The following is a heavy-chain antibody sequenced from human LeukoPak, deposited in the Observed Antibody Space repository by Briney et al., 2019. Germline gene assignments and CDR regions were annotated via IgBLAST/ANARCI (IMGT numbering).Heavy chain of an antibody. J-gene: IGHJ6*02. CDR2: IYYSGST. Sequence: SETLSLTCTVSGGSISSGGYYWSWIRQHPGKGLEWIGYIYYSGSTYYNPSLKSRVTISVDTSKNQFSLKLSSVTAADTAVYYCARDLRSSTSCYSDVWGQGTRSPSP. D-gene: IGHD2-2*01. CDR3: ARDLRSSTSCYSDV. V-gene: IGHV4-31*03. CDR1: GGSISSGGYY.